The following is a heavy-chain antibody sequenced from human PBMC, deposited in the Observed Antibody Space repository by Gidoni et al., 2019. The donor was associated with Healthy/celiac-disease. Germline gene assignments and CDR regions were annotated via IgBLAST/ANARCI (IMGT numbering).Heavy chain of an antibody. CDR3: ASLEMADAFDI. CDR2: ISYDGSNK. V-gene: IGHV3-30*01. CDR1: GFTFSSYS. J-gene: IGHJ3*02. Sequence: QVQLVESGGGVVQPGRSVRPCCAAHGFTFSSYSMHWVRQAPGKGLGLVAVISYDGSNKYYADSVKGRFTISRDNSKNTLYLQMNSLRAEDTAVYYCASLEMADAFDIWGQGTMVTVSS.